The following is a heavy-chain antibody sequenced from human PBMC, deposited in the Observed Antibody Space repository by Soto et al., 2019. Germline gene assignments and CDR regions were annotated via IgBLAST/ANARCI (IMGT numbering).Heavy chain of an antibody. CDR2: IYYTGNT. Sequence: QVQLQESGPGLVKPSETLSLTCTVSGASISSNIYYWGWIRQPPGKGLEWIGSIYYTGNTFYNPSLMSRITLSVDTSENQFFLRLFSVSAADTAVYYCARHSHEDHGDPNWFDPWGQGTLVTVSS. V-gene: IGHV4-39*01. D-gene: IGHD4-17*01. CDR1: GASISSNIYY. J-gene: IGHJ5*02. CDR3: ARHSHEDHGDPNWFDP.